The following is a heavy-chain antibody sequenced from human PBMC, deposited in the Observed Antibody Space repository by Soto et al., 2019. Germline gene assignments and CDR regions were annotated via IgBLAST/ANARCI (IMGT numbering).Heavy chain of an antibody. CDR3: VRVVAIPGYPDN. CDR2: IVPIVDTS. CDR1: GGTFSSYA. D-gene: IGHD5-12*01. J-gene: IGHJ4*02. V-gene: IGHV1-69*12. Sequence: QVQLVQSGAEVRQPASSVKVSCKTSGGTFSSYAISWVRQAPGQGLEWMGGIVPIVDTSTSAQKFQGRVTITADESTSTVYMELSSLRSDDTAVYYCVRVVAIPGYPDNWGQGTLVTVS.